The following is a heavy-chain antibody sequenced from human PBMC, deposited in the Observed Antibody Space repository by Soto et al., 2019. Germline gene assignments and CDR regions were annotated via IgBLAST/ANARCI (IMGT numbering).Heavy chain of an antibody. Sequence: PSETLSLTCAVSGGSISSSNWWSWVRQPPGKGLEWIGEIYHSGSTNYNPSLKSRVTISVDKSKNQLSLKLSSVTAADTAVYYCARSSRGPYDYVWGSYRLDFDYWGQGTLVTVSS. J-gene: IGHJ4*02. CDR3: ARSSRGPYDYVWGSYRLDFDY. CDR2: IYHSGST. D-gene: IGHD3-16*02. CDR1: GGSISSSNW. V-gene: IGHV4-4*02.